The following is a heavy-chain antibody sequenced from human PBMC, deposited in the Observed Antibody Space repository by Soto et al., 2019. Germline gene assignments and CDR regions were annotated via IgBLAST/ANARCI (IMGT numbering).Heavy chain of an antibody. D-gene: IGHD3-22*01. CDR2: IIPIFGTA. Sequence: SVKVSCKASGGTFSSYAISWVRQAPGQGLEWMGGIIPIFGTANYAQKFQGRVTITADKSTSTAYMELSSLRSEDTAVYYCARDSSDFDYYDSSGYFYYFDYWGQGTLVT. CDR3: ARDSSDFDYYDSSGYFYYFDY. J-gene: IGHJ4*02. CDR1: GGTFSSYA. V-gene: IGHV1-69*06.